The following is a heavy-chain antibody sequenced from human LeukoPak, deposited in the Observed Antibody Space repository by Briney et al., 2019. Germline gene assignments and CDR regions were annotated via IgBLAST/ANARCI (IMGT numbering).Heavy chain of an antibody. J-gene: IGHJ4*02. CDR2: IRSKAYGGTT. Sequence: GGSLRLSCAASGFTFSSYGMHWVRQAPGKGLEWVGFIRSKAYGGTTEYAASVKGRFTISRDDSKSIAYLQMNSLKTEDTAVYYCTRDTYYYDSSGYGYWGQGTLVTVSS. D-gene: IGHD3-22*01. CDR3: TRDTYYYDSSGYGY. V-gene: IGHV3-49*04. CDR1: GFTFSSYG.